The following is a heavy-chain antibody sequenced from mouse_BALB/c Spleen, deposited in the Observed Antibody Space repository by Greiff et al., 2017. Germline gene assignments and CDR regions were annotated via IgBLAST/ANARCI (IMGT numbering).Heavy chain of an antibody. CDR2: ISNGGGST. J-gene: IGHJ2*01. CDR1: GFTFSSYT. CDR3: ARGLGGYYFDY. D-gene: IGHD4-1*01. V-gene: IGHV5-12-2*01. Sequence: EVKVEESGGGLVQPGGSLKLSCAASGFTFSSYTMSWVRQTPEKRLEWVAYISNGGGSTYYPDTVKGRFTISRDNAKNTLYLQMSSLKSEDTAMYYCARGLGGYYFDYWGQGTTLTVSS.